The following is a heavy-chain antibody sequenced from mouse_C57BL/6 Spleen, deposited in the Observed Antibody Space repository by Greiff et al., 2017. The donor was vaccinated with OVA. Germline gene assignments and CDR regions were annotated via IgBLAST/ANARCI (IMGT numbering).Heavy chain of an antibody. D-gene: IGHD1-1*01. CDR3: TRVNGGAY. J-gene: IGHJ3*01. CDR1: GYTFTSYW. CDR2: IYPGNSDP. V-gene: IGHV1-5*01. Sequence: EVHVKQSGAVLVRPGASVKMSCKTSGYTFTSYWMHWVKQRPGPGLDWIGAIYPGNSDPSYHQKFKGKATLTAVASASTAYMALSNQTNKDSAVYDCTRVNGGAYWGQGTLVTVSA.